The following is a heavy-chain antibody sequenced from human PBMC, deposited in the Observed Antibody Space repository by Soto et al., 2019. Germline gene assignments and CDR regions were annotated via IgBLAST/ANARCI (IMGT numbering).Heavy chain of an antibody. V-gene: IGHV1-69*05. CDR2: IIPIFGTA. CDR3: ARTYYDILTGYQSIDY. J-gene: IGHJ4*02. D-gene: IGHD3-9*01. CDR1: GGTFSSYA. Sequence: SVKVSCKASGGTFSSYAISWVRQAPGQGLEWMGGIIPIFGTANYAQKLQGRVTMTTDTSTSTAYMELRSLRSDYTAVYYCARTYYDILTGYQSIDYWGQGTLVTVSS.